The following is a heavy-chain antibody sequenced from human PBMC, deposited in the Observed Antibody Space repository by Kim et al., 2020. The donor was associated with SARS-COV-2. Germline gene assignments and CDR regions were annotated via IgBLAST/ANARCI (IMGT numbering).Heavy chain of an antibody. Sequence: GGSLRLSCRASGFNFGDFAMDWVRQAPGKGLEWVGFIRSRGYSGTTEYAASVKGRFTISRDDSQMIVYLLMNSLQTEDSAVYYCCRVGGGRRQWLTFLDYWAKGTL. CDR1: GFNFGDFA. CDR3: CRVGGGRRQWLTFLDY. CDR2: IRSRGYSGTT. J-gene: IGHJ4*02. V-gene: IGHV3-49*04. D-gene: IGHD6-19*01.